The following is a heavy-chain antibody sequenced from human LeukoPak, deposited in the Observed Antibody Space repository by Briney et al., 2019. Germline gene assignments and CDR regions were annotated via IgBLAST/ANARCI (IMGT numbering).Heavy chain of an antibody. J-gene: IGHJ4*02. CDR3: ARVRAEGDY. CDR2: ISSSSSTI. V-gene: IGHV3-48*01. Sequence: GGSLRLSCAASGFTFSSYSMNWVRRAPGKGLEWVSYISSSSSTIYYADSVKGRFTISRDNAKNSLYLQMNSLRAEDTAVYYCARVRAEGDYWGQGTLVTVFS. CDR1: GFTFSSYS.